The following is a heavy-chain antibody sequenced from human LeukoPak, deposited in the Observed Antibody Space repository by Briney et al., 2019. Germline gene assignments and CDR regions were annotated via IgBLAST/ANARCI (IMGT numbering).Heavy chain of an antibody. CDR3: ARKARGVFTPMDY. V-gene: IGHV3-11*06. D-gene: IGHD3-10*01. Sequence: PGGSLRLSCAASGFTFSDYYMSWIRQAPGKGLEWVSYISSSSYTNYADSVKGRFTISRDNAKNSLYLQMNSLRAEDTAVYYCARKARGVFTPMDYWGQGTLVTVSS. CDR2: ISSSSYT. CDR1: GFTFSDYY. J-gene: IGHJ4*02.